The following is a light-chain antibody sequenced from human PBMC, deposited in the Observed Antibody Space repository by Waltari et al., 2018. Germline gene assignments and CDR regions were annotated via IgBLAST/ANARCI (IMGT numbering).Light chain of an antibody. V-gene: IGKV3-15*01. Sequence: IVMAQSPAPLSLSPGERATLSCRASQSVSSNLAWYQQKPGQAPSLLIYGSSTRATAFPPRFSGSGSGTEFTLTIDSLQSEDFAIYYCQQYKNWPLTFGQGTKVENK. CDR1: QSVSSN. CDR3: QQYKNWPLT. J-gene: IGKJ1*01. CDR2: GSS.